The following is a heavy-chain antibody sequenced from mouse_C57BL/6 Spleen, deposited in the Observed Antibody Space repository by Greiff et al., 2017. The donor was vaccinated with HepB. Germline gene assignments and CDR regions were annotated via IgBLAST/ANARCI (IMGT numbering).Heavy chain of an antibody. CDR2: MDPEDGDT. V-gene: IGHV14-1*01. CDR1: GFNIKDYY. J-gene: IGHJ2*01. D-gene: IGHD4-1*01. CDR3: TTSPGTFDY. Sequence: EVQLQQSGAELVRPGASVKLSCTASGFNIKDYYMHWVTQRPEQGLEWIGRMDPEDGDTEYAPKFQGKATMAADTSSNTAYLQLSSLTSEDTSVYYCTTSPGTFDYWGQGTTLTVSS.